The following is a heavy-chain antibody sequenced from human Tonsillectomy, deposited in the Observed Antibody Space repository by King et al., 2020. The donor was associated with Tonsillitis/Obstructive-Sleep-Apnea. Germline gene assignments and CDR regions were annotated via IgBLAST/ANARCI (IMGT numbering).Heavy chain of an antibody. Sequence: VPLPPWGAGLLPPSAPLSLPCAVFGGSFRPSFWSWVRPPPGKGLAWLGAIPARGRTTYPPSLTRRVRLSVYASPTAVYLQLTSVTAAETAVYYCARLSHNSVFGSGSPIPWGQGTLVIVAS. CDR1: GGSFRPSF. CDR2: IPARGRT. V-gene: IGHV4-34*01. CDR3: ARLSHNSVFGSGSPIP. J-gene: IGHJ5*02. D-gene: IGHD3-10*01.